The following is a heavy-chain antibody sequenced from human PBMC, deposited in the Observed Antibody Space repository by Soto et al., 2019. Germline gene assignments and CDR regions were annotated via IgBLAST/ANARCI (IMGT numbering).Heavy chain of an antibody. Sequence: ASVKVSCKTYGYTFSNYFLHWVRQAPGQGPEWMGFVNPKRGGTEYAQKFQGRVTMTRDTSINTVYLDLSRLTSDDTAIYYCARDSGIPGRFWYFAIWGRGTLVTVSS. CDR2: VNPKRGGT. CDR1: GYTFSNYF. J-gene: IGHJ2*01. CDR3: ARDSGIPGRFWYFAI. V-gene: IGHV1-2*02. D-gene: IGHD3-3*01.